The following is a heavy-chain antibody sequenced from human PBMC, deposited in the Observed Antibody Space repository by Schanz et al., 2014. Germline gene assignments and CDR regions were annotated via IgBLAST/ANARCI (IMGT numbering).Heavy chain of an antibody. V-gene: IGHV3-23*01. J-gene: IGHJ4*02. CDR1: GFTFSSYA. D-gene: IGHD6-13*01. CDR2: ISDNGIST. Sequence: EVQLLESGGGLVQPGGSLRLSCVASGFTFSSYAMSWVRQAPGKGLEWVSGISDNGISTYYADSVKGRFTTSRDNGKKSMYLQMNSLRAEDTAVYYCARLDSSSWYPRYWGQGTLVTVSS. CDR3: ARLDSSSWYPRY.